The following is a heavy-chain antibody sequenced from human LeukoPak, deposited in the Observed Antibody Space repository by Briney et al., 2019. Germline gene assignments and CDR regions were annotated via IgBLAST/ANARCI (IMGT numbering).Heavy chain of an antibody. Sequence: ASVKVSCKTSGYTFTTYGINWVRQAPGQGLEWLGWINNKHGNTNYAQKSQGRVTMTTDTSTNTAYMELRSLRSDDTAVYYCARGCFGEILCDNWGQGTLVTVSS. CDR3: ARGCFGEILCDN. CDR2: INNKHGNT. J-gene: IGHJ4*02. CDR1: GYTFTTYG. V-gene: IGHV1-18*01. D-gene: IGHD3-10*01.